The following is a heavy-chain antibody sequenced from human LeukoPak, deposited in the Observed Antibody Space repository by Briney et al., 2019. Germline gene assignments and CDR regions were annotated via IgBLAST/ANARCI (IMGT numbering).Heavy chain of an antibody. V-gene: IGHV3-48*04. J-gene: IGHJ6*02. CDR2: ISISSTTI. Sequence: PGGSLRLSCAASGFTFGSYSMNWVRQAPGKGLEWVSYISISSTTIYYADSVKGRLTISRDNAKNSLYLQMNSLRAEDTAVYYCARGPYYGMDVWGQGTTVTVSS. CDR3: ARGPYYGMDV. CDR1: GFTFGSYS.